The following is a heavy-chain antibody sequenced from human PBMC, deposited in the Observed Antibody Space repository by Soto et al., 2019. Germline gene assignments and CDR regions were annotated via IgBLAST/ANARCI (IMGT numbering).Heavy chain of an antibody. CDR1: GYSFPRYG. CDR2: ISPYNGHT. D-gene: IGHD2-2*01. Sequence: ASVKVSCKASGYSFPRYGISWVRRAPGQGLEGMGWISPYNGHTEFVERFQGRVTMTTDTSTKTAYMELRNLRSDDTAHYYCARDLTIVPATHPRLENYGMDVWGQGTTVTVSS. V-gene: IGHV1-18*01. J-gene: IGHJ6*02. CDR3: ARDLTIVPATHPRLENYGMDV.